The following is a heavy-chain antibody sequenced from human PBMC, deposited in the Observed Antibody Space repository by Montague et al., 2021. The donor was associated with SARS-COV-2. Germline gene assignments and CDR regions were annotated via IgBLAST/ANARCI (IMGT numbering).Heavy chain of an antibody. D-gene: IGHD2-15*01. J-gene: IGHJ5*02. Sequence: SETLSLTCTVSGYSIISGYYWGWIRQPPGKGLEWIGSIYHSGSTYYNPSIKSRVTISVDTSKNQFSRKLSSVTAADTAVYYCARERRYCSGGSCYSGWFDPWGQGTLVTVSS. CDR2: IYHSGST. CDR3: ARERRYCSGGSCYSGWFDP. V-gene: IGHV4-38-2*02. CDR1: GYSIISGYY.